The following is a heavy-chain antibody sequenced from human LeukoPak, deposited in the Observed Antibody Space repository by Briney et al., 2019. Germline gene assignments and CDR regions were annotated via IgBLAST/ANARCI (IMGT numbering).Heavy chain of an antibody. V-gene: IGHV4-39*01. J-gene: IGHJ4*02. Sequence: SETLSLTCTVSGGSISSSSYYWGWIRQPPGKGLERIGSIYYSGSTYYNPSLKSRVTISVDTSKNQFSLKLSSVTAADTAVYYCARHPTYYDFWSGSGPQYYFDYWGQGTLVTVSS. D-gene: IGHD3-3*01. CDR1: GGSISSSSYY. CDR2: IYYSGST. CDR3: ARHPTYYDFWSGSGPQYYFDY.